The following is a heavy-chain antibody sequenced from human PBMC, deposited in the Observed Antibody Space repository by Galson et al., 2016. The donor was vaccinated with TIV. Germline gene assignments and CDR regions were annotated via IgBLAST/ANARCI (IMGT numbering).Heavy chain of an antibody. Sequence: SLRLSCAASGFTFSNYAMHWVRQAPGEGLEWVSGISGSGGITYFADSVKGRFTISRDNSMNTLYLQLNSLRAEDTAVYYCAKRRNYGGDSFENWGQGTMVTVSS. J-gene: IGHJ3*02. D-gene: IGHD4-23*01. CDR3: AKRRNYGGDSFEN. CDR1: GFTFSNYA. CDR2: ISGSGGIT. V-gene: IGHV3-23*01.